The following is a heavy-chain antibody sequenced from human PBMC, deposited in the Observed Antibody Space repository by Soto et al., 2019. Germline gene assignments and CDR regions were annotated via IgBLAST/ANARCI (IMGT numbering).Heavy chain of an antibody. D-gene: IGHD6-13*01. CDR3: ARDRQQLVLDY. Sequence: QVQLVESGGGVVQPGRSLRLSCAASGFTFSSYGMHWVRQAPGKGLEWVAVIWYDGSNKYYADSVKGRFTISRDNSKNTLNLQLNSLRAEDTAVYYCARDRQQLVLDYWGQGTLVTVSS. CDR1: GFTFSSYG. CDR2: IWYDGSNK. J-gene: IGHJ4*02. V-gene: IGHV3-33*01.